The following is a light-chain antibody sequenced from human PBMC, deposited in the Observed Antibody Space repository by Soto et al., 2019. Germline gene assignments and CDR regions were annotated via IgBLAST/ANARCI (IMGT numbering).Light chain of an antibody. J-gene: IGLJ1*01. V-gene: IGLV2-14*02. CDR2: EGS. CDR3: SSYTSSSTRV. Sequence: QSVLTQPASVSGSPGQSITISCTGTSSDVGSYNLVSWYLHHPGKAPKLIIYEGSKRPSGVSNRFSGSKSGNTASLTISGLQAEDEADYYCSSYTSSSTRVFGTGTKVTVL. CDR1: SSDVGSYNL.